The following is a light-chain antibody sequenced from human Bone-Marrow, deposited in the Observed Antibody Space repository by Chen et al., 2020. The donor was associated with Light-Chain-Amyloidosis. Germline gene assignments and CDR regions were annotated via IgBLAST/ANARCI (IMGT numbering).Light chain of an antibody. J-gene: IGLJ3*02. CDR1: SGSIATNY. CDR3: QSYQGSSQGV. Sequence: NFMLTQPHSVSESPGKTVIISCTRSSGSIATNYLQWYQQRPGRSPTTVIYEDDQRPSGVPDRFSGSSDRSSNSASLTISGLKTEDEADYYCQSYQGSSQGVFGGGTKLTVL. V-gene: IGLV6-57*01. CDR2: EDD.